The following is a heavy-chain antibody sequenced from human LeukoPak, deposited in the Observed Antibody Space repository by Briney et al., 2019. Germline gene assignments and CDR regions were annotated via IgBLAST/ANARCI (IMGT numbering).Heavy chain of an antibody. V-gene: IGHV3-30-3*01. D-gene: IGHD3-22*01. Sequence: GGSLRLSCAASGFTFSSYAMHWVRQAPGKGLEWVAVISYDGSNKYYADSVKGRFTISRDNSKNTLYLQMNSLRAEDTAVYYCTTVLYITMIVVVDFDYWGQGTLVTVSS. CDR2: ISYDGSNK. CDR1: GFTFSSYA. CDR3: TTVLYITMIVVVDFDY. J-gene: IGHJ4*02.